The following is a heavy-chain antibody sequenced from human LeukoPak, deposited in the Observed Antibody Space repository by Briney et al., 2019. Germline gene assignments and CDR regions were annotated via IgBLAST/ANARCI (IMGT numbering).Heavy chain of an antibody. Sequence: GGSLRLSCTVSGFTVSSNSMSWVRQAPGKGLEWGSLIYNDGRTYYADSVKGRCTISRDNLKNVLYLQMNSLKVEDTALYYCARGLFLSGYLDAFDIWGQGTVVTVSP. CDR2: IYNDGRT. CDR1: GFTVSSNS. J-gene: IGHJ3*02. D-gene: IGHD3-22*01. V-gene: IGHV3-53*01. CDR3: ARGLFLSGYLDAFDI.